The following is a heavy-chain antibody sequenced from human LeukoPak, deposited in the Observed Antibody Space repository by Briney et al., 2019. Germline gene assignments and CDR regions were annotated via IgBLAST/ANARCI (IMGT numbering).Heavy chain of an antibody. V-gene: IGHV4-39*01. J-gene: IGHJ4*02. D-gene: IGHD1-26*01. Sequence: PSETLSLTCTVSGGSISSSSYYWGWIRQPSGKGLEWIGSLYYSGSTYYNPSLKSRVTISVDTSKNQFSLKLSSVTAADTAVYYCARLSGSYWPAGYWGQGTLVTVSS. CDR2: LYYSGST. CDR1: GGSISSSSYY. CDR3: ARLSGSYWPAGY.